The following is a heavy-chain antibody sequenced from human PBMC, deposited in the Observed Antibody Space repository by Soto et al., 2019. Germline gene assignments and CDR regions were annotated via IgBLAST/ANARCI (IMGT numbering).Heavy chain of an antibody. CDR1: GYTFTGYY. D-gene: IGHD6-13*01. Sequence: QVQLVQSGAEVKKPGASVKVSCKASGYTFTGYYMHWVRQAPGQGLEWMGWINPNSGGTNYAQKFQGWVTMTRDTSISTAYMELSRLRSDDTAVYYCAREGNLEPYYIADIPTYGMDVWGQGTTVTVSS. CDR2: INPNSGGT. CDR3: AREGNLEPYYIADIPTYGMDV. V-gene: IGHV1-2*04. J-gene: IGHJ6*02.